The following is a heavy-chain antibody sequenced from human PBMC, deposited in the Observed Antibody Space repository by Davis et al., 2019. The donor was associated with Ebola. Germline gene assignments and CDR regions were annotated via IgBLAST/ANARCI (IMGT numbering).Heavy chain of an antibody. CDR1: GYTFTSYG. D-gene: IGHD2-15*01. CDR2: ISAYNGNT. CDR3: ARGGGRLDYYYGMDV. Sequence: AASVKVSCKASGYTFTSYGISWVRQAPGQGLEWMGWISAYNGNTNYAQKLQGRVTMTTDTSTSTAYMELRSLRSEDTAVYYCARGGGRLDYYYGMDVWGQGTTVTVSS. V-gene: IGHV1-18*01. J-gene: IGHJ6*02.